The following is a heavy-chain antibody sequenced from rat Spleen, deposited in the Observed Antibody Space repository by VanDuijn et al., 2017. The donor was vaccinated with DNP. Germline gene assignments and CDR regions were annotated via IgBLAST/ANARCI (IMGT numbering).Heavy chain of an antibody. CDR1: GFSFSKYD. J-gene: IGHJ2*01. D-gene: IGHD4-3*01. CDR2: ISTGGGNT. V-gene: IGHV5S13*01. Sequence: EVQLVESGGGLVQPGRSMKLSCAASGFSFSKYDMAWVRQAPTKGLEWIAAISTGGGNTYYPDPVKGRFTISRDNAKNTQYLQMDSLRSEDTATYYCARHPYNSGYGGFDYWGQGVMVTVSS. CDR3: ARHPYNSGYGGFDY.